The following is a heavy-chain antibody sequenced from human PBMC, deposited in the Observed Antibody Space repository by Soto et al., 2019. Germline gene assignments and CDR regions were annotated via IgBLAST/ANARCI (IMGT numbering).Heavy chain of an antibody. CDR3: ARGAAVGGEDYYYGMDV. D-gene: IGHD2-15*01. CDR2: IYYSGST. Sequence: SETLSLTCTVSGGSISSGGYYWSWIRQHPGKGLEWIGYIYYSGSTYYNPSLKSRVTISVDTSKSQFSLKLSSVTAADTAVYYCARGAAVGGEDYYYGMDVWGQGTTVTVSS. J-gene: IGHJ6*02. CDR1: GGSISSGGYY. V-gene: IGHV4-31*03.